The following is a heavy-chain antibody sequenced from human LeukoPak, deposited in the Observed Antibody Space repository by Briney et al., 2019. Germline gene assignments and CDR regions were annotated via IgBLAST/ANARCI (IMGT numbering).Heavy chain of an antibody. Sequence: PSETLSLTCTVSGGSISSYYWSWIRQPPGKGLECIGYIYYSGSTNYNPSLKSRVTISVDTSKNQFSLKLSSVTAADTAVYYCARDGRYYDFWSGYSSYYYYYGMDVWGQGTTVTVSS. CDR1: GGSISSYY. D-gene: IGHD3-3*01. CDR3: ARDGRYYDFWSGYSSYYYYYGMDV. J-gene: IGHJ6*02. V-gene: IGHV4-59*01. CDR2: IYYSGST.